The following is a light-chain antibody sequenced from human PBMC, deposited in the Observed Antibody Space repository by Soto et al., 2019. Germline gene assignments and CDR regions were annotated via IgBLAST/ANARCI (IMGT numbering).Light chain of an antibody. CDR3: ETWDSNTRV. CDR1: SGHSSYI. CDR2: LEGSGSY. J-gene: IGLJ1*01. Sequence: QSVLTQSSSASASLGSSAKLTCTLSSGHSSYIIAWHQQQPGKAPRYLMKLEGSGSYNKGSGVPDRFSGSSSGTDRYLTISNVQSEDEADYYCETWDSNTRVFGTGTKLTVL. V-gene: IGLV4-60*03.